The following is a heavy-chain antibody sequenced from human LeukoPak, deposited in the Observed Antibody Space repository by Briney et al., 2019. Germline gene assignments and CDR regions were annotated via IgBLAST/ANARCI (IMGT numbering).Heavy chain of an antibody. CDR2: IKSRTDGGTT. CDR1: GFTFSNAW. J-gene: IGHJ4*02. V-gene: IGHV3-15*01. D-gene: IGHD1-26*01. Sequence: PGGSLRLSCAASGFTFSNAWMSWVRQAPGKGLEWVGRIKSRTDGGTTDYAAPVKGRFTISRDDSKNTLYLQMNSLKTEDTAVYYCTARKWELLSFDYWGQGTLVTVSS. CDR3: TARKWELLSFDY.